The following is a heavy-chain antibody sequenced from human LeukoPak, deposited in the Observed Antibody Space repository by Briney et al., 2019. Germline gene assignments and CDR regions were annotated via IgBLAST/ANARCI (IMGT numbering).Heavy chain of an antibody. CDR2: IYHSETA. D-gene: IGHD3-22*01. Sequence: PSETLSLTCAVSGYSISSGYYWGWVRQPPGKGLEWIGSIYHSETAYYNPSLKSRVTISIDTSKNQFSLKLSSVTAAGTAVYYCAREFYDSSGYTDYWGQGTLVTVSS. J-gene: IGHJ4*02. CDR3: AREFYDSSGYTDY. V-gene: IGHV4-38-2*02. CDR1: GYSISSGYY.